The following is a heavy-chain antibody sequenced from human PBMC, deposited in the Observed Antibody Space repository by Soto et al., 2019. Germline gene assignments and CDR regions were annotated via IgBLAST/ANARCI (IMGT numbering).Heavy chain of an antibody. CDR2: ITPYNGNA. D-gene: IGHD1-26*01. CDR3: ARARMYSGAYHDE. CDR1: GYTFSNFG. J-gene: IGHJ4*02. Sequence: ASVKGSCTASGYTFSNFGINWVRQAPGQGIEWMGWITPYNGNANYAQKYQDRLTVTTDTSTNTAYLELRSLRSDDTAVYLWARARMYSGAYHDECGQGTLVTVYS. V-gene: IGHV1-18*04.